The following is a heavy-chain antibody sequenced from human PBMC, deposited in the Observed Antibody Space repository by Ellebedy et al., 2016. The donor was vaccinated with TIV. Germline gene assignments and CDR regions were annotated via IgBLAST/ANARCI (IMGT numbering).Heavy chain of an antibody. CDR3: ARERTYDRGGYNFVGYFQE. CDR1: GYTFTSYY. CDR2: IIPIVGLT. D-gene: IGHD3-22*01. J-gene: IGHJ1*01. V-gene: IGHV1-46*01. Sequence: AASVKVSCKASGYTFTSYYMHWVRQAPGQGLEWLGRIIPIVGLTNYAQKFQGRLTITADTATSTAYMDLSSLRSEDTAVYYCARERTYDRGGYNFVGYFQEWGQGTVVIVSS.